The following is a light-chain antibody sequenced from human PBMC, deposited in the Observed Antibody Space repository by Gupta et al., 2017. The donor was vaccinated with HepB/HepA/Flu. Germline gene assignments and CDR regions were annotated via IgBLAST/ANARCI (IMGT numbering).Light chain of an antibody. CDR1: QSVSSY. V-gene: IGKV3-11*01. Sequence: EIVLTQSPATLSLSPGERATLSCRASQSVSSYLAWYQQKPGQAPRLLIYDASNRDTGIPARFSGSGSGTDFTLTISSREQEDFAVYYCQQRSNWPQGIFGQGTKLEIK. CDR3: QQRSNWPQGI. CDR2: DAS. J-gene: IGKJ2*02.